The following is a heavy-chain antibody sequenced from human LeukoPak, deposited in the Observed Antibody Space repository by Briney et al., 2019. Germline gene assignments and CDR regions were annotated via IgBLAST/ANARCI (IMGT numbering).Heavy chain of an antibody. J-gene: IGHJ5*02. D-gene: IGHD5-18*01. CDR1: AFTFSSYE. CDR3: ASTGGYSQLSDP. CDR2: ISSSGSTI. Sequence: VGSLRLSCAASAFTFSSYEMNWVRQAPGKGLEWVSYISSSGSTIYYADSVKGRFTISRDNAKNSLYLQMNSLRAEDTAVYYCASTGGYSQLSDPCGQGTLVTVSS. V-gene: IGHV3-48*03.